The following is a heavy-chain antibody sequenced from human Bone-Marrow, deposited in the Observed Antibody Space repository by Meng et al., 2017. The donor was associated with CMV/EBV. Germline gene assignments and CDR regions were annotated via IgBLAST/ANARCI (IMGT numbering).Heavy chain of an antibody. CDR2: INPNSGGT. D-gene: IGHD3-3*01. CDR3: AFPNYDFWSGLLPLDY. V-gene: IGHV1-2*02. Sequence: ASVKVSCKASGYTFTSYYMHWVRQAPGQGLEWMGWINPNSGGTNYAQKFQGRVTLTRDTSITTAYMELSRLRSYDTAVYYCAFPNYDFWSGLLPLDYWGQGTLVTVSS. J-gene: IGHJ4*02. CDR1: GYTFTSYY.